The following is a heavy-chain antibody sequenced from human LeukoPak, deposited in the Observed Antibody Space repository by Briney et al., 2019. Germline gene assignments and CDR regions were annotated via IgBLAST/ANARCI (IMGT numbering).Heavy chain of an antibody. CDR1: GYTFTGKF. Sequence: ASVKVSCKASGYTFTGKFIHWVRQAPGRGLEWMGWIDPNSGGTNYAQKFQGRVTMTRDTSISTAYMELSRLRSDDTAVYYCARDLSGSGWQHFDYWGQGTLVTVSS. J-gene: IGHJ4*02. CDR2: IDPNSGGT. V-gene: IGHV1-2*02. CDR3: ARDLSGSGWQHFDY. D-gene: IGHD6-19*01.